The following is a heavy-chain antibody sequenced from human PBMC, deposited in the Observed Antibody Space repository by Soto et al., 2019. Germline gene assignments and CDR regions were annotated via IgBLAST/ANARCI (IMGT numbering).Heavy chain of an antibody. CDR3: AHRREAAAGIMGDFDY. V-gene: IGHV2-5*02. CDR2: IYWDDDK. CDR1: GFSLSTSGVG. Sequence: QITLKESGPTLVKPTQTLTLTCTFSGFSLSTSGVGVGWIRQPPGKALEWLALIYWDDDKRYSPSLKSRLTITKDTSKNQVVLTMTNMDPVDTATYYCAHRREAAAGIMGDFDYWGQGTLVTVSS. J-gene: IGHJ4*02. D-gene: IGHD6-13*01.